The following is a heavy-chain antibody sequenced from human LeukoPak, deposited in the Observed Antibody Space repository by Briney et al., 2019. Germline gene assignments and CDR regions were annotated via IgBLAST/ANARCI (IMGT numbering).Heavy chain of an antibody. J-gene: IGHJ4*02. CDR3: ARVYYYDSSGRPHYYFDY. Sequence: GRSLRLSCAASGFTFDDYAMHWVRQAPGKGLEWVSGISWNSGSIGYADSVKGRFTISRDNAKNSLYLQMNSLRAEDTAVYYCARVYYYDSSGRPHYYFDYWGQGTLVTVSS. CDR1: GFTFDDYA. V-gene: IGHV3-9*01. D-gene: IGHD3-22*01. CDR2: ISWNSGSI.